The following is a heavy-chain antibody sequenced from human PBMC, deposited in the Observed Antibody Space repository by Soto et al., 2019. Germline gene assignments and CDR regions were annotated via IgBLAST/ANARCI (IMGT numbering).Heavy chain of an antibody. CDR2: INHSGTT. CDR3: ARRYCSDSYCSYFDY. J-gene: IGHJ4*02. CDR1: GGSVSCYF. V-gene: IGHV4-34*01. D-gene: IGHD2-15*01. Sequence: SETLSLTCAVYGGSVSCYFWSWIRQPPGKGLEWIGEINHSGTTSYSPSLDSRVTTSVDTSKNQFSLRLSSVTAADTAIYYCARRYCSDSYCSYFDYWGRGTLVTVSS.